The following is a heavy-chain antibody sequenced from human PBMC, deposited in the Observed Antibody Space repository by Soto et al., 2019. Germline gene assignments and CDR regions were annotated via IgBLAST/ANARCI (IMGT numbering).Heavy chain of an antibody. Sequence: GGSLRLSCSGSGFTFSTYTMSWVRLAPGKGLEWVSAITGGGATFSADSVTGRFIISRDNSKNTLYLQMRSLRVEDTALYFCAKDRQPDGIWTFDSWGQGNLVTVSS. CDR1: GFTFSTYT. D-gene: IGHD2-2*01. V-gene: IGHV3-23*01. CDR3: AKDRQPDGIWTFDS. CDR2: ITGGGAT. J-gene: IGHJ4*02.